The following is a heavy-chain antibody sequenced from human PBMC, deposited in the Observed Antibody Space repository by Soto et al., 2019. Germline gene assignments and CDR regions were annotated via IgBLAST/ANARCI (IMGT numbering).Heavy chain of an antibody. Sequence: SLRLSCAASGFTFSSYAMSWVRQAPGKGLEWVSAISGSGGSTYYADSVKGRFTISRDNSKNTLYLQMNSLRAEDTAVYYCARKGSGYYTVYYYYYGMDAWGQGTKVTVSS. CDR2: ISGSGGST. J-gene: IGHJ6*02. CDR1: GFTFSSYA. D-gene: IGHD3-3*01. V-gene: IGHV3-23*01. CDR3: ARKGSGYYTVYYYYYGMDA.